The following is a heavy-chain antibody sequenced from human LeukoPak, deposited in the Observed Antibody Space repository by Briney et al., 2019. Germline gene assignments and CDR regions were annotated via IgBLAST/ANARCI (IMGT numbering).Heavy chain of an antibody. D-gene: IGHD2-21*02. CDR2: IYYSGST. V-gene: IGHV4-39*07. CDR1: GGSISSSSYY. CDR3: ARLYCGGDCYTDYYYYGMDV. J-gene: IGHJ6*02. Sequence: PSETLSLTCTVSGGSISSSSYYWGWIRQPPGKGLEWIGSIYYSGSTYYNPSLKSRVTISVDTSKNQFSLKLSSVTAADTAVYYCARLYCGGDCYTDYYYYGMDVWGQGTTVTVSS.